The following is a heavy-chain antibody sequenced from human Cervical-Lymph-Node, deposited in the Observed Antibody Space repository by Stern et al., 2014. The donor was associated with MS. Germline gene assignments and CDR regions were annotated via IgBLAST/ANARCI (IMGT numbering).Heavy chain of an antibody. CDR3: ARAIFGVNTAAMAPDAFDT. Sequence: EVQLVESGGGLIQPGGSLRLSCAAPGFTVSNNYMSWVRQAPGKGLEWVSLIYTDNRTYYAGSVKGRFTISRDRSTNKLFLQMTSLRAEDTAVYYCARAIFGVNTAAMAPDAFDTWGQGTMVTVSS. CDR2: IYTDNRT. CDR1: GFTVSNNY. J-gene: IGHJ3*02. V-gene: IGHV3-53*01. D-gene: IGHD3-3*01.